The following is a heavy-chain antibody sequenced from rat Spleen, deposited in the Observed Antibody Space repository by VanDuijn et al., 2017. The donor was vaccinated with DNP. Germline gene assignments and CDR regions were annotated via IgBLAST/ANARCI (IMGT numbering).Heavy chain of an antibody. CDR2: ISASGGST. J-gene: IGHJ3*01. CDR1: GFTFSYYG. Sequence: EVQLEESGGGLVQPGRSLKLSCAASGFTFSYYGMAWVRQAPTTALEWVASISASGGSTSYRDSVKGRFTISRDNARSTLYLQMDSLRSEDTATYYCATSSYFGYDYGFAYWGQGTLVTVSS. D-gene: IGHD1-7*01. V-gene: IGHV5-19*01. CDR3: ATSSYFGYDYGFAY.